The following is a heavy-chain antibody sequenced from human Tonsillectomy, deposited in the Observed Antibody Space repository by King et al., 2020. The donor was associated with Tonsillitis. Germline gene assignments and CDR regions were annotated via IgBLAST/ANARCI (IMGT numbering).Heavy chain of an antibody. CDR3: SRVSGSVSYFDIYCYYYGMDV. D-gene: IGHD3-10*01. CDR2: ISYDGSNK. CDR1: GFTFSTYD. V-gene: IGHV3-30*03. J-gene: IGHJ6*02. Sequence: VQLVESGGGVVQPGRSLRLSCAASGFTFSTYDMHWVRQAPGKGLEWVAVISYDGSNKYYADSVKGRFTISRDSSRNTLYLQMNSLRAEDTAVYYCSRVSGSVSYFDIYCYYYGMDVWGQGTTVTVSS.